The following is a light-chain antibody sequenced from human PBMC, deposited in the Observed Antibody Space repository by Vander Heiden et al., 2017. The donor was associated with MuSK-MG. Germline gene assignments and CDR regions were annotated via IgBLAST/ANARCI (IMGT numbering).Light chain of an antibody. CDR3: SSYASSRTRV. CDR2: DVS. CDR1: SSDIGGYNY. V-gene: IGLV2-14*03. J-gene: IGLJ2*01. Sequence: QSALTQPASVSGSPGQSITISCTGTSSDIGGYNYVSWYQQHPGKAPKLMSYDVSNRPSGVSNRFSGSKSGDTESLTISGLQAEDEADYDCSSYASSRTRVFGGGTKLTVL.